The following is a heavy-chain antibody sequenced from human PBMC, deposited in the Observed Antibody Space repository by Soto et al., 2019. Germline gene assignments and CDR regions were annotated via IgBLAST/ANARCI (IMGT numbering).Heavy chain of an antibody. D-gene: IGHD5-12*01. V-gene: IGHV3-66*01. CDR1: GFIVSSNY. CDR2: IYSGGST. J-gene: IGHJ6*03. CDR3: ARSYSQIVAAINGERYSYYYYMDV. Sequence: GGSLRLSCAASGFIVSSNYMSWVRQAPGKGLEWVSVIYSGGSTYYADSVKGRFTISRDNSKNTLYLQMNSLRAEDTAVYYCARSYSQIVAAINGERYSYYYYMDVWGKGTTVTVSS.